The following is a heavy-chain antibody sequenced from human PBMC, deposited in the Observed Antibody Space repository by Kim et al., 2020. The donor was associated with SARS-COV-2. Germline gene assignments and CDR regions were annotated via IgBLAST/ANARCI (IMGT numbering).Heavy chain of an antibody. CDR2: IIPIFGTA. J-gene: IGHJ4*02. Sequence: SVKVSCKASGGTFSSYAISWVRQAPGQGLEWMGGIIPIFGTANYAQKFQGRVTITADESTSTAYMELSSLRSEDTAVYYCARDGSYSSSFSSGGGFDYWGQGTLVTASS. CDR1: GGTFSSYA. V-gene: IGHV1-69*13. CDR3: ARDGSYSSSFSSGGGFDY. D-gene: IGHD6-13*01.